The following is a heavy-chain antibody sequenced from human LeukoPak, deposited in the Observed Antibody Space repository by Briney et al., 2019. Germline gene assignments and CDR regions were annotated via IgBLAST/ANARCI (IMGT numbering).Heavy chain of an antibody. CDR1: GFTFSSYW. J-gene: IGHJ4*02. D-gene: IGHD4-23*01. CDR2: ISNDEDNK. V-gene: IGHV3-30*18. Sequence: GGSLRLSCVVSGFTFSSYWMSWVRQAPGKGLEWVAVISNDEDNKYYADSLKGRFTISRDNSKNTLYLQMNNLRAEDTAVYYCAKENLRDGGRVHSWGPGTLVTVSS. CDR3: AKENLRDGGRVHS.